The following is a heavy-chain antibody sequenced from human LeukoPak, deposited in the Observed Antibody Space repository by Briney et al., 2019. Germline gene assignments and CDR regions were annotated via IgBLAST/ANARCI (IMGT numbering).Heavy chain of an antibody. V-gene: IGHV4-4*07. CDR2: IDTSGNT. Sequence: PSETLSLTCTVSGGSISGYYWGWIRQPAGKGLEWIGRIDTSGNTNYKPSLKSRVTMSVDTSKNQFSLKLSSVTAADTAVYYCARVSSSWYQDWYFDLWGRGTLVTVSS. D-gene: IGHD6-13*01. J-gene: IGHJ2*01. CDR1: GGSISGYY. CDR3: ARVSSSWYQDWYFDL.